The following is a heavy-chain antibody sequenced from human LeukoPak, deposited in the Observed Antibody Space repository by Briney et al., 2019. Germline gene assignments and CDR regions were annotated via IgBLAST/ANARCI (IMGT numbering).Heavy chain of an antibody. V-gene: IGHV3-21*01. Sequence: GGPLSLSGAAPGFPSSTYPRNWVGQAPGKGRKWVSSITISSRYIYYADSVKGRFTISRDNAKNSLFLHMNSLRAEDTAVYYCAREDASGSYYRSLDYWGQGTLVTVSS. J-gene: IGHJ4*02. D-gene: IGHD3-10*01. CDR2: ITISSRYI. CDR3: AREDASGSYYRSLDY. CDR1: GFPSSTYP.